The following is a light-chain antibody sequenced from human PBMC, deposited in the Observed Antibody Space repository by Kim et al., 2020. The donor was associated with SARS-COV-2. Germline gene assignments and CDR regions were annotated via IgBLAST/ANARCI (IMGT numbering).Light chain of an antibody. J-gene: IGLJ2*01. CDR1: ISNIGPTYD. V-gene: IGLV1-40*01. CDR2: GNN. CDR3: QSYDSSLSVVV. Sequence: QTVTTSCTGSISNIGPTYDIHWYQHHPGTAPKLLIYGNNNRPSGVPDRFSGSKSGTSASLAITGLQAEDEADYYCQSYDSSLSVVVFGGGTKVTVL.